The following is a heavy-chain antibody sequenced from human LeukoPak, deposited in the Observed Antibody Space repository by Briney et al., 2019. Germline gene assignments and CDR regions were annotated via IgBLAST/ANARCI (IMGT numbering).Heavy chain of an antibody. V-gene: IGHV4-34*01. CDR2: IYHSGST. J-gene: IGHJ6*02. D-gene: IGHD6-13*01. Sequence: SETLSLTCAVYGGSFSGYYWSWIRQPPGKGLEWIGYIYHSGSTYYNPSLKSRVTISVDRSKNQFSLKLSSVTAADTAVYYCARGWYDYYYYGMDVWGQGTTVTVSS. CDR1: GGSFSGYY. CDR3: ARGWYDYYYYGMDV.